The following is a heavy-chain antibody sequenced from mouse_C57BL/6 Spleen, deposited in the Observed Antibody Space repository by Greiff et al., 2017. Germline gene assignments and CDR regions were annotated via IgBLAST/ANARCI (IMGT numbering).Heavy chain of an antibody. CDR1: GYTFTSYW. Sequence: QVQLKQPGAELVRPGSSVKLSCKASGYTFTSYWMHWVKQRPIQGLEWIGNIDPSDSDTHYNQKFKDKATLTVDKSSSTAYMQLSSLTSEDSAVYYSAILGGKYLGDYWGQGATLTVAS. V-gene: IGHV1-52*01. D-gene: IGHD5-1-1*01. CDR2: IDPSDSDT. CDR3: AILGGKYLGDY. J-gene: IGHJ2*01.